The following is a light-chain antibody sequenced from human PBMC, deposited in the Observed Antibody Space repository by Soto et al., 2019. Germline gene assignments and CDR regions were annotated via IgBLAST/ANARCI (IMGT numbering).Light chain of an antibody. CDR3: AAWDDRLNGVV. J-gene: IGLJ2*01. CDR2: RNN. V-gene: IGLV1-47*01. Sequence: QSVLTQPPSASGTPGQRVSISCSGSSSSIGSNFVYWYQQFPGTAPKLLIYRNNQRPSGVPDRFSGSKSGTSASLAISGLRSEDESDYYCAAWDDRLNGVVFGGGTKLTVL. CDR1: SSSIGSNF.